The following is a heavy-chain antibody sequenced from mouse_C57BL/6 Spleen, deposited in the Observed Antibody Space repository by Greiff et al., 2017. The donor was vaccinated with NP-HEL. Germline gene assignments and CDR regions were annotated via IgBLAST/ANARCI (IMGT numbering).Heavy chain of an antibody. CDR2: IDPETGGT. CDR3: TRSVGSSLGYFDV. D-gene: IGHD1-1*01. Sequence: QVQLQQSGAELVRPGASVTLSCKASGYTFTDYEMHWVKQTPVHGLEWIGAIDPETGGTAYNQKFKGKAILTADKSSSTAYMELRSLTSEDSAFYYCTRSVGSSLGYFDVWGTGTTVTVSS. V-gene: IGHV1-15*01. CDR1: GYTFTDYE. J-gene: IGHJ1*03.